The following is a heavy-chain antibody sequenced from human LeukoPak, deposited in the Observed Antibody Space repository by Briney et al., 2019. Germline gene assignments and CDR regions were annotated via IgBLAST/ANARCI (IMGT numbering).Heavy chain of an antibody. CDR1: GYTLTELS. V-gene: IGHV1-24*01. D-gene: IGHD4-17*01. CDR2: LHPEDGEA. Sequence: ASAKVSCKVSGYTLTELSMLWVVRAPGKRLVELGGLHPEDGEAIYAQTLQDKVTMTEDTSTDTAYMELSSLRSEDTAVYYYATRNFGDYGAFDIWGQGTMVTVSS. CDR3: ATRNFGDYGAFDI. J-gene: IGHJ3*02.